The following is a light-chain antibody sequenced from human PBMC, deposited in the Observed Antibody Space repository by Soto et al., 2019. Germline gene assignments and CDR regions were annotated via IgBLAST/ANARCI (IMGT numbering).Light chain of an antibody. CDR3: QQYGSSPIT. CDR1: QFISSRN. Sequence: GLTRSPGTLPLSPGESATLLCRASQFISSRNLAWYQQRPGQAPRLFIYGASTRATGIPDRFSGSGSGTDFTLTITPLEPEDFAVYFCQQYGSSPITFGQGTRLEIK. CDR2: GAS. J-gene: IGKJ5*01. V-gene: IGKV3-20*01.